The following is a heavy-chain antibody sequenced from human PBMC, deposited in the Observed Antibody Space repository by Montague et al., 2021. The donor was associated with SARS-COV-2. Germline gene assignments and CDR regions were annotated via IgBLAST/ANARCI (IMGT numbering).Heavy chain of an antibody. V-gene: IGHV4-4*07. D-gene: IGHD2-2*01. Sequence: SETLSLTCGVSGGSINSYYWSWIRQPAGKGLEWIGRIYTSGRTNHSPSLKSRVTISVDTSRNHLSLKLTSVTAADTAVYYCARDRSTSGGGYWYHGLDVWGQGTTVIVSS. J-gene: IGHJ6*02. CDR3: ARDRSTSGGGYWYHGLDV. CDR1: GGSINSYY. CDR2: IYTSGRT.